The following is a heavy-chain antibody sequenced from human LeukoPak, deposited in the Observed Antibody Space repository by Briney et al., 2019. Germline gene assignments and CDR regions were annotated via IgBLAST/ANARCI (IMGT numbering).Heavy chain of an antibody. V-gene: IGHV3-23*01. CDR3: AKNADRGAYCSGGSCYPYYYYYTDV. CDR1: GFTFSDYG. CDR2: ISGTGGTT. Sequence: QTGGSLRLSCAASGFTFSDYGMSWVRQAPGKGLEWVSSISGTGGTTYYADSVKGRFTISRDNSKNTPFLQLNSLRAEDTAIYYCAKNADRGAYCSGGSCYPYYYYYTDVWGEGTTVTISS. D-gene: IGHD2-15*01. J-gene: IGHJ6*03.